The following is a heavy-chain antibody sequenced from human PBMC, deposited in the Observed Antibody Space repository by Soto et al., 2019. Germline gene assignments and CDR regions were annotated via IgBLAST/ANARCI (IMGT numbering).Heavy chain of an antibody. J-gene: IGHJ3*02. CDR1: GFTFSSYA. D-gene: IGHD3-22*01. V-gene: IGHV3-30*04. CDR3: ARDYYDSSGYYSDAFDI. Sequence: QVQLVESGGGVVQPGRSLRLSCAASGFTFSSYAMHWVRQAPGKGLEWVAVISYDGSNKYYADSVKGRFTISRDNSKNTLYLQMNSLRAEDTAVYYCARDYYDSSGYYSDAFDIWGQGTMVTVSS. CDR2: ISYDGSNK.